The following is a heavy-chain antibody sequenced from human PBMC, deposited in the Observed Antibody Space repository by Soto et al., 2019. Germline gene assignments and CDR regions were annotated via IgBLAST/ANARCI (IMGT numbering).Heavy chain of an antibody. CDR1: GFTFSSYE. V-gene: IGHV3-21*04. D-gene: IGHD2-15*01. CDR2: ISSSGYI. CDR3: AKQVVVVTTTNNFDY. Sequence: GSLRLSCASSGFTFSSYEMNWVRHAPVKRLEWLSSISSSGYIFSTDSVRGRFNISRDNSKNTLYLQMNSLRAEDTDVYHCAKQVVVVTTTNNFDYWGQGTQVTVSS. J-gene: IGHJ4*02.